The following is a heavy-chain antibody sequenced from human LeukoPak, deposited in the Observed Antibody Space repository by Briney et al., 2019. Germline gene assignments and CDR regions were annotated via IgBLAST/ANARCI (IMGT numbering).Heavy chain of an antibody. Sequence: PGGSLRLSCAASGFTFSSYAMSWVRQAPGKGLEWVSAISGSGGSTYYADSVKGRFTISRDNSKNTLSLQMNSLRAEDTAVYYCAKLLAGDREYYDYIWGSYAAYWGQGTLVTVSS. CDR1: GFTFSSYA. CDR3: AKLLAGDREYYDYIWGSYAAY. CDR2: ISGSGGST. J-gene: IGHJ4*02. D-gene: IGHD3-16*01. V-gene: IGHV3-23*01.